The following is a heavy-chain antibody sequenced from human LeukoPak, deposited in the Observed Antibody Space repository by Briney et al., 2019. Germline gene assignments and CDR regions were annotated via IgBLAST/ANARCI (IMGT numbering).Heavy chain of an antibody. Sequence: GGSLRLCCAACGFIFNTYTMNWARQAPGKGLEWLSSLDSSGAYIFYADSVKGRFIISRDNAKNSLYLQMNSLRVEDTAVYYCLRGDRRDYWGQGTLVTVSS. CDR1: GFIFNTYT. CDR2: LDSSGAYI. V-gene: IGHV3-21*06. CDR3: LRGDRRDY. J-gene: IGHJ4*02.